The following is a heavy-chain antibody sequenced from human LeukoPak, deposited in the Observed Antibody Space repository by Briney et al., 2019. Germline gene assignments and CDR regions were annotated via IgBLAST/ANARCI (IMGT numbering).Heavy chain of an antibody. V-gene: IGHV1-69*13. D-gene: IGHD2-2*01. J-gene: IGHJ6*04. Sequence: SVKVSCKASRGTFSSYAISWVRQAPGQGLEWMGGIIPIFGTANYAQKFQGRVTITADESTSTAYMELSSLRSEDTAVYYCASSNEPAATDYYYYGMDVWGKGTTVTVSS. CDR1: RGTFSSYA. CDR2: IIPIFGTA. CDR3: ASSNEPAATDYYYYGMDV.